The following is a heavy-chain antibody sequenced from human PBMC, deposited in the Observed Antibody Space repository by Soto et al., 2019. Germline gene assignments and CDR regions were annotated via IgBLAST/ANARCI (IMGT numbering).Heavy chain of an antibody. V-gene: IGHV3-23*01. CDR3: VRDRAYCGGDCPYYYGLDV. J-gene: IGHJ6*02. D-gene: IGHD2-21*02. CDR2: ISARGGSS. CDR1: GFSFNSYA. Sequence: EVQLLESGGGLVQPGGSLRLACAASGFSFNSYAMVWVRQAPGKGLEWVSVISARGGSSYFADSVKGRFTISRDNSKNVLYLQINSLRAEDTAVYYCVRDRAYCGGDCPYYYGLDVWGQGTTVTVSS.